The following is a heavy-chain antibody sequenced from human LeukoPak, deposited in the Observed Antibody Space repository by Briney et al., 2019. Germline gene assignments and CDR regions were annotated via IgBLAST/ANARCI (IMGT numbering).Heavy chain of an antibody. CDR2: ISAYNGNT. V-gene: IGHV1-18*01. CDR1: DYIFTNYG. J-gene: IGHJ4*02. Sequence: GASVTVSCKTSDYIFTNYGISWVRQAPGQGLEWMGWISAYNGNTNYAQKLQGRVTMTTDTSTSTAYMELRSLRSDDTAVYYCARSPYYYDSSHYFDYWGQGTLVTVSS. CDR3: ARSPYYYDSSHYFDY. D-gene: IGHD3-22*01.